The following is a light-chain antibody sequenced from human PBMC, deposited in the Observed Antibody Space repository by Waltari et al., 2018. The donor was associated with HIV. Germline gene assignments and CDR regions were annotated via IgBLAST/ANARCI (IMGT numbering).Light chain of an antibody. CDR3: QQYGSSHT. Sequence: EIVLTQSPGTLSLSPGERATLSCRASQSVSSSYLDWYQQKPGQAPRLLLYGASSRATGIPDRFSGSGSGTDFTLTISRLEPEDFAVYYCQQYGSSHTFGQGTKLEIK. V-gene: IGKV3-20*01. J-gene: IGKJ2*01. CDR1: QSVSSSY. CDR2: GAS.